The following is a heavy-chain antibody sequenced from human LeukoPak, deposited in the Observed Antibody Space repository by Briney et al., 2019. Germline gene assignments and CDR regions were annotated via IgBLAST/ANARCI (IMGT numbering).Heavy chain of an antibody. D-gene: IGHD2-2*01. CDR3: AIDSANAWLDY. V-gene: IGHV3-23*01. CDR1: GFTFSSYA. CDR2: ISSSGAST. J-gene: IGHJ4*02. Sequence: GGSLRLSCAASGFTFSSYAMSWVRQAPGKGLEWVSTISSSGASTYYADSVKGRFTISRDTSKNTLYLQMNSLRPEDTAVYYSAIDSANAWLDYWGQGTLATVSS.